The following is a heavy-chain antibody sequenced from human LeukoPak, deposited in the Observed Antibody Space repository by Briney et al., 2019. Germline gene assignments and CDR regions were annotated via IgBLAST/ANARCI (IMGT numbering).Heavy chain of an antibody. Sequence: SETLSLTCAVYGGSLSGYYWSWIRQPPGKGLEWIGEINHSGSTNYNPSLKSRVTISVDTSKNQFSLKLSSVTAADTAVYYCARDIAVAGQFDYWGQGTLVTVSS. CDR3: ARDIAVAGQFDY. CDR2: INHSGST. CDR1: GGSLSGYY. V-gene: IGHV4-34*01. D-gene: IGHD6-19*01. J-gene: IGHJ4*02.